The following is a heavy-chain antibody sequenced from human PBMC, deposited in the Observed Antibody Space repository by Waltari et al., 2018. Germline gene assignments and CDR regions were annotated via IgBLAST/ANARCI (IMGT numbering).Heavy chain of an antibody. V-gene: IGHV4-59*01. Sequence: QVQLQESGPGLVQPSETLSLTCTVPGGSISSYSWSWLRQPPGKGLEWIGYIYYSGSTNYNPSLKRRVTISVDTSKNQFSLKLSSVTAADTAVYYCARGAAGIPYYFDYWGQGTLVTVSS. CDR1: GGSISSYS. CDR3: ARGAAGIPYYFDY. J-gene: IGHJ4*02. CDR2: IYYSGST. D-gene: IGHD6-13*01.